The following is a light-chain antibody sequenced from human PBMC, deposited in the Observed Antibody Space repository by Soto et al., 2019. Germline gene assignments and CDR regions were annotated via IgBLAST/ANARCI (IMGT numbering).Light chain of an antibody. CDR3: QQYRT. Sequence: EIVLTQSPGTLSLSPGERATLSCRASQSVSSSYLAWYQQKPGQAPRLLIYGASSRATGIPDRFSGSGSGTDFTLTISRLEPEDFAVYYCQQYRTFGGGTKLEIK. CDR1: QSVSSSY. CDR2: GAS. J-gene: IGKJ4*01. V-gene: IGKV3-20*01.